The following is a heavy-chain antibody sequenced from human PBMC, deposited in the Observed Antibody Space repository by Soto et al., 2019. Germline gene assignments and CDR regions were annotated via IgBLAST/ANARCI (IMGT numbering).Heavy chain of an antibody. J-gene: IGHJ3*02. Sequence: QVQLVQSGAEVKKPGASVKVSCKASGYTFTSYGITWVRQAPGQGLEWMGWISAYNGNTNYAQKLQGRVTITTDTSTSTAYMELRSLRSADTAVYYCARHQSSGWYFAAFDIWGQGTMVTVSS. CDR1: GYTFTSYG. V-gene: IGHV1-18*01. CDR2: ISAYNGNT. CDR3: ARHQSSGWYFAAFDI. D-gene: IGHD6-19*01.